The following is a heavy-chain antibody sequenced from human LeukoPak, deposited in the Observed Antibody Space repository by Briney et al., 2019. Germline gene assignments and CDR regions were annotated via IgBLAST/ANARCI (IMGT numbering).Heavy chain of an antibody. Sequence: PGGSLRLSCAASGFTFSSYAMHWVRQAPGKGLEWVAVISYDGSNKYYADSVKGRFTISRDNSKNTLYLQMNSLRAEDTAVYYCAKDRGYCSGGSCYLGYYYGMDVWGKGTTVTVSS. J-gene: IGHJ6*04. V-gene: IGHV3-30*04. CDR2: ISYDGSNK. D-gene: IGHD2-15*01. CDR1: GFTFSSYA. CDR3: AKDRGYCSGGSCYLGYYYGMDV.